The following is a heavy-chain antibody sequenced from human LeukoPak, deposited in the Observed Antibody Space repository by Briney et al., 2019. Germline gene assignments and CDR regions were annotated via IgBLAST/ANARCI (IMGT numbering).Heavy chain of an antibody. CDR3: ARAYYYGSGSYLGLDY. CDR1: GGSIRNYY. J-gene: IGHJ4*02. D-gene: IGHD3-10*01. V-gene: IGHV4-59*12. CDR2: IYYSGST. Sequence: SETLSLTCTVSGGSIRNYYWSWIRQPPGKGLEWIGYIYYSGSTNYNPSLKSRVTISVDKSKTQFSLKLSTVTAADTAVYYCARAYYYGSGSYLGLDYWGQGTLVTVSS.